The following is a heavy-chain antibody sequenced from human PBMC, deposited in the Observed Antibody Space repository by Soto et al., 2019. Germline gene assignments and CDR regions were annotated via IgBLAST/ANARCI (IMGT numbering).Heavy chain of an antibody. D-gene: IGHD1-7*01. CDR3: AKEGGTTDYYYYMDV. J-gene: IGHJ6*03. CDR1: GFTFSSYG. Sequence: GGSLRLSCAASGFTFSSYGMHWVRQAPGKGLEWVAVISYDGSNKYYADSVKGRFTISRDNSKNTLYLQMNSLRAEDTAVYYCAKEGGTTDYYYYMDVWGKGTTVTVS. V-gene: IGHV3-30*18. CDR2: ISYDGSNK.